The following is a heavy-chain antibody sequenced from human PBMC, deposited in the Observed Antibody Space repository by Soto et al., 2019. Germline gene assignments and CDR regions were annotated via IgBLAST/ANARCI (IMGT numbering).Heavy chain of an antibody. V-gene: IGHV1-46*01. D-gene: IGHD2-21*02. CDR1: GYPFTDYF. CDR3: ARELYSCGGDCPYYMDY. Sequence: ASVKVSCKTSGYPFTDYFIHWVRQSPGQGLEWMGIISLYHHSTSYAQKFQGRLTVTADTSTTTVYMDLSSLTSEDSAVYWCARELYSCGGDCPYYMDYWGQGTLVTVSS. J-gene: IGHJ4*02. CDR2: ISLYHHST.